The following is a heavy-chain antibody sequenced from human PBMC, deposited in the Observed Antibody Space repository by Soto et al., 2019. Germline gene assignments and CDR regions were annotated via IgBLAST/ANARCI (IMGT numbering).Heavy chain of an antibody. J-gene: IGHJ6*02. CDR1: GGSISSGGYY. CDR2: IYYSGST. D-gene: IGHD5-12*01. CDR3: AREKWVATDFYGLDV. V-gene: IGHV4-31*03. Sequence: SETLSLTCTVSGGSISSGGYYWSWIRQHPGKGLEWIGCIYYSGSTYYNPSLKSRVFISLDTSKNEFSLKVNSVTAADTAVYLCAREKWVATDFYGLDVWGQGTTVTVSS.